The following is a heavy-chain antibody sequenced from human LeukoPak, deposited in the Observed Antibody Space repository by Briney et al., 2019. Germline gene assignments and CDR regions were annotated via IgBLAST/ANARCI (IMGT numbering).Heavy chain of an antibody. D-gene: IGHD6-13*01. Sequence: SGGSLRLSCAASGFTFSSYAMSWVRQAPGKGLEGVSAISGSGGSTYYADSVKGRSTISRDNSKNTLYLQMNSLRAEDTAVYYCAKSPRGSWYPFDYWGQGTLVTVSS. CDR3: AKSPRGSWYPFDY. CDR1: GFTFSSYA. J-gene: IGHJ4*02. V-gene: IGHV3-23*01. CDR2: ISGSGGST.